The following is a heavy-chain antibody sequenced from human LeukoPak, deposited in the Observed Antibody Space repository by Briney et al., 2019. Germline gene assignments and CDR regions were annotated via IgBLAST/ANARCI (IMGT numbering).Heavy chain of an antibody. CDR2: ISPNNGGT. V-gene: IGHV1-2*02. D-gene: IGHD3-16*01. CDR3: ARGGGYSFSLFDK. Sequence: GASVKVSCKASGYTSTGYYMHWVRQAPGQGLEWMGWISPNNGGTNYAQKFQGRVTMTRDTSITTAYMELSRLTSDDTAVYYCARGGGYSFSLFDKWGQGTLVTVSS. J-gene: IGHJ4*02. CDR1: GYTSTGYY.